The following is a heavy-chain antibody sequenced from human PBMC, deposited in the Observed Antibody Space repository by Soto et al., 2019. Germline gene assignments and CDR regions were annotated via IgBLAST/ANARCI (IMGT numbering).Heavy chain of an antibody. J-gene: IGHJ4*02. CDR2: ISSSSSYI. CDR1: GFTFSSYS. Sequence: EVQLVESGGGLVKPGGSLRLSCAASGFTFSSYSMNWVRQAPGKGLEWVSSISSSSSYIYYADSVKGRFTISRDNAKNSLYLQMNSLRAEDTAVYYCARGAPGLWLLAHYWGQGTLVTVSS. V-gene: IGHV3-21*01. CDR3: ARGAPGLWLLAHY. D-gene: IGHD3-22*01.